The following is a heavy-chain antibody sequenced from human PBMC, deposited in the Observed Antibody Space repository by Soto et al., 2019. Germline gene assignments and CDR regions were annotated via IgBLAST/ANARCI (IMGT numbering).Heavy chain of an antibody. D-gene: IGHD6-13*01. Sequence: GGSLRLSCAASGFTFDDYAMHWVRQAPGKGLEWVSLISWDGGSTYYADSVKGRFTISRDNSKNSLYLQMNSLRAEDIALYYCAKGASLRSSSRAYGMDVWGQGTTVTVSS. CDR3: AKGASLRSSSRAYGMDV. CDR2: ISWDGGST. CDR1: GFTFDDYA. V-gene: IGHV3-43D*03. J-gene: IGHJ6*02.